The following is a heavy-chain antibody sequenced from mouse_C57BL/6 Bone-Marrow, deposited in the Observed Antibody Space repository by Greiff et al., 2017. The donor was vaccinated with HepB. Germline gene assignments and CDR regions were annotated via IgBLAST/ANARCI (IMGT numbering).Heavy chain of an antibody. Sequence: QVQLKQSGPGLVAPSQSLSITCTVSGFSLTSYGVDWVRQSPGKGLEWLGVIWGVGSTNYNSALKSRLSISKDNSKSQVFLKMNSLQTDDTAMYYCASGGGTAQAWFAYWGQGTLVTVSA. CDR1: GFSLTSYG. CDR3: ASGGGTAQAWFAY. D-gene: IGHD3-2*02. J-gene: IGHJ3*01. V-gene: IGHV2-6*01. CDR2: IWGVGST.